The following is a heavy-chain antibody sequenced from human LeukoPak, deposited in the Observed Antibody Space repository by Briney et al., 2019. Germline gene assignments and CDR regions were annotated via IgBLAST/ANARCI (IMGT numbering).Heavy chain of an antibody. V-gene: IGHV1-69*13. CDR3: ARDGPRSGSYANPFDY. D-gene: IGHD1-26*01. J-gene: IGHJ4*02. CDR1: GGTFISYA. CDR2: IIPIFGTA. Sequence: SVKVSCKASGGTFISYAISWVRQAPGQGLEWMGGIIPIFGTANYAQKFQGRVTITADESTSTAYMELSSLRSEDTAVYYCARDGPRSGSYANPFDYWGQGTLVTVSS.